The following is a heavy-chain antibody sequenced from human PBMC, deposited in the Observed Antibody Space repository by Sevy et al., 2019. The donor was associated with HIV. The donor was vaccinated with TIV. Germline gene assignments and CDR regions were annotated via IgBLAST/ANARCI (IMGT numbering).Heavy chain of an antibody. CDR2: ISSSSSTI. V-gene: IGHV3-48*02. Sequence: GGSLRLSCAASGFTFSSYSMNWVRQAPGKGLEWVSHISSSSSTIYYADSVKGRFTISRDNAKNSLYLQMNSLRDEDTAVYYCARGAPPYYYGSGSYFVYWGQGTLVTVSS. CDR3: ARGAPPYYYGSGSYFVY. D-gene: IGHD3-10*01. CDR1: GFTFSSYS. J-gene: IGHJ4*02.